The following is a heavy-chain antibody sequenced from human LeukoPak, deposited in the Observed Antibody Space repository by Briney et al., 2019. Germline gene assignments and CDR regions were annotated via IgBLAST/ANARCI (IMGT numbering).Heavy chain of an antibody. D-gene: IGHD3-22*01. Sequence: ASVKVSCKASGYTFTGYYMHWVRQAPGQGLEWMGWINPNSGGTNYAQKFQGRVTMTRDTSISTACMELSRLRSDDTAVYYCAAYYYDSSGYYLFDYWGQGTLVTVSS. V-gene: IGHV1-2*02. CDR1: GYTFTGYY. CDR3: AAYYYDSSGYYLFDY. CDR2: INPNSGGT. J-gene: IGHJ4*02.